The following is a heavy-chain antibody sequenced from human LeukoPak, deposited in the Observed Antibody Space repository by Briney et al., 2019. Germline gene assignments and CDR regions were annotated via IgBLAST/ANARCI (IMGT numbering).Heavy chain of an antibody. CDR2: VYYSGST. CDR3: ACIAVAGLLPLH. D-gene: IGHD6-19*01. Sequence: NPSETLSLTCTVSGGSISSSNYFWGWIRQPPGKGLEWIGRVYYSGSTYYNPSLKSRDTLSLDTSKLQFSLKLPSVTAADTAVYSCACIAVAGLLPLHWRQGTLVTDSS. V-gene: IGHV4-39*01. CDR1: GGSISSSNYF. J-gene: IGHJ4*02.